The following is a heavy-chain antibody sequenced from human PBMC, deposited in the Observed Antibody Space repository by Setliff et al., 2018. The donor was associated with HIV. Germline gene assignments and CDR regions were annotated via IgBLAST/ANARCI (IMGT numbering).Heavy chain of an antibody. CDR1: GYTFTDYY. CDR2: INSASGGT. V-gene: IGHV1-2*02. Sequence: ASVKVSCKASGYTFTDYYIHWVRQAPGQGLGWMGWINSASGGTNYAQNFQGRVTVTRDTSINTAYVELNSLKSDDTAVYYCVRDYLHVFYIWGQGTMVTVSS. J-gene: IGHJ3*02. CDR3: VRDYLHVFYI.